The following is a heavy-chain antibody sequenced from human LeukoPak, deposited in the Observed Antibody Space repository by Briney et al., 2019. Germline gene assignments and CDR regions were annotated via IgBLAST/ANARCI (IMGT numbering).Heavy chain of an antibody. V-gene: IGHV3-74*01. CDR3: ARDKGYSIDQ. D-gene: IGHD5-18*01. J-gene: IGHJ5*02. CDR1: GFAFNTYW. Sequence: GGSLRLSCAASGFAFNTYWMHWVRQAPGTGLVWVSRINGDGSSTSYADFVKGRFTISRDNAKNTLYLQMNSLRAEETAIYYCARDKGYSIDQWGQGTLVTVSS. CDR2: INGDGSST.